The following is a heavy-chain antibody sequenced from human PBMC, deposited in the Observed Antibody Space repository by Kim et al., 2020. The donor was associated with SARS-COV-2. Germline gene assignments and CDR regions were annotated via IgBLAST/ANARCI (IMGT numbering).Heavy chain of an antibody. CDR2: ISSSSSTI. Sequence: GGSLRLSCAASGFTFSSYSMNWVRQAPGKGLEWVSYISSSSSTIYYADSVKGRFTISRDNAKNSLYLQMNSLRDEDTAVYYCARGVPERYYDFWSGYYSHGFGYWGPGTLVTVSS. CDR1: GFTFSSYS. V-gene: IGHV3-48*02. CDR3: ARGVPERYYDFWSGYYSHGFGY. J-gene: IGHJ4*02. D-gene: IGHD3-3*01.